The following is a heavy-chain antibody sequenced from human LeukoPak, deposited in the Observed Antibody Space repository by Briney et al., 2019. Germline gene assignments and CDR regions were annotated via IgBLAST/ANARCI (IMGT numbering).Heavy chain of an antibody. V-gene: IGHV3-48*03. CDR2: ISGSGSTI. CDR1: GFTFSSYE. CDR3: AREYPDNGDGWGY. D-gene: IGHD1-1*01. J-gene: IGHJ4*02. Sequence: GGSLRLSCAASGFTFSSYEMIWLRQAPGKGLAWVSYISGSGSTIFYAASVKGRFTISRDNAKNSLYLQVNSLRVEDTAVYYCAREYPDNGDGWGYWGQGTLVTVSS.